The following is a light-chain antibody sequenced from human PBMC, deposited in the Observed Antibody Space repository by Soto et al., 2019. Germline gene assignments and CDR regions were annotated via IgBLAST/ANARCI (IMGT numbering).Light chain of an antibody. Sequence: AIQLTQSPSSLSASVGDRVTITCRASQGIRSALGWYQQKPGKVPKLLIYAASTLQSGVPSRFSGSGFGTDFTLTINSLQPEDFATYYCQQYNSYLYTFGQGTKVDIK. CDR2: AAS. CDR3: QQYNSYLYT. CDR1: QGIRSA. J-gene: IGKJ2*01. V-gene: IGKV1-13*02.